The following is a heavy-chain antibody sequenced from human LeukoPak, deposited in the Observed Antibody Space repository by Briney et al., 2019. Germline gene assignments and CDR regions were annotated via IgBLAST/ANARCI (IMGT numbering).Heavy chain of an antibody. J-gene: IGHJ5*02. CDR1: GYTFTGYY. CDR3: ARVRVVTAIHNWFDP. V-gene: IGHV1-2*02. Sequence: ASVKVSCKASGYTFTGYYMHWVRQAPGQGLEWMGWINPNSGGTNYAQKFQGRVTMTRDTSISTAYMELSRLRSDDTAVYYCARVRVVTAIHNWFDPWGQGTLVTVSS. D-gene: IGHD2-21*02. CDR2: INPNSGGT.